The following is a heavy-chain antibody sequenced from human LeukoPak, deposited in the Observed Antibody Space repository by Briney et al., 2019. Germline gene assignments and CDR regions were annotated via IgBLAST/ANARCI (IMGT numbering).Heavy chain of an antibody. CDR2: INSINAV. CDR3: ARVSARGYDC. Sequence: GRSLRLSCAASGFMFDTYIMTWVRQAPGKGLEWISYINSINAVYYTDSVQGRFNISRDNAKNSLYLQMNSLRVEDTAMYYCARVSARGYDCWGRGTLVTVSS. V-gene: IGHV3-48*01. CDR1: GFMFDTYI. J-gene: IGHJ4*02. D-gene: IGHD3-3*01.